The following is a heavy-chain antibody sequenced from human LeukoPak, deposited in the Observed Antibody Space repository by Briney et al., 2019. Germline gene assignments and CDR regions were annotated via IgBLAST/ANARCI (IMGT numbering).Heavy chain of an antibody. D-gene: IGHD2-2*01. CDR3: AGGYCSSTSCYDVYYYYYMDV. V-gene: IGHV1-69*05. CDR2: IIPIFGTA. J-gene: IGHJ6*03. Sequence: SVKASCKASGGTFSSYAISWVRQAPGQGLEWMGGIIPIFGTANYAQKFQGRVTITTDESTSTAYMELSSLRSEDTAVYYCAGGYCSSTSCYDVYYYYYMDVWGKGTTVTVSS. CDR1: GGTFSSYA.